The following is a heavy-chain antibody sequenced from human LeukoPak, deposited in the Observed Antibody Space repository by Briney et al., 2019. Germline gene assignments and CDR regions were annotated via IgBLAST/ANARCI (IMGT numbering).Heavy chain of an antibody. Sequence: PSETLSLTCTVSGGSISSYYWSRIRQPPGKGLEWIGYIYYSGSTNYNPSLKSRVTISVDTSKNQFSLKLSSVTAADTAVYYCARDITPRQYSSWGQGTLVTVSS. D-gene: IGHD6-13*01. CDR3: ARDITPRQYSS. J-gene: IGHJ4*02. CDR1: GGSISSYY. CDR2: IYYSGST. V-gene: IGHV4-59*01.